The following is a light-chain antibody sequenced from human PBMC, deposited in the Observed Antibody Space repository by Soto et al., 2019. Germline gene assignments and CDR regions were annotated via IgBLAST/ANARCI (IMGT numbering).Light chain of an antibody. CDR2: GTS. CDR1: QTVAHNS. V-gene: IGKV3-20*01. CDR3: QQFFTTPRT. J-gene: IGKJ1*01. Sequence: EIVLTQSPGILSLSPGARATLSCTASQTVAHNSLAWYQQRPGQAPRLLIYGTSTRATGISDRFSGSGSGKGFTLTLRRPGAEEFGRYFCQQFFTTPRTFGQGTKVE.